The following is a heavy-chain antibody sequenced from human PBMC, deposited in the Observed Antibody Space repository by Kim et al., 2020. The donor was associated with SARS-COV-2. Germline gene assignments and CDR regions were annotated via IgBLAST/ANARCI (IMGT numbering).Heavy chain of an antibody. CDR1: GGSMSSYY. CDR2: VYYNGRT. J-gene: IGHJ5*02. D-gene: IGHD1-7*01. Sequence: SETLSLTCPVSGGSMSSYYWSWIRQPPGKGLEWIGYVYYNGRTSYNPSLKSRVTISLDSSKSQFSLKLTSVTAADPAVYYWAGLFTQEPAVSGWNFRPWG. CDR3: AGLFTQEPAVSGWNFRP. V-gene: IGHV4-59*03.